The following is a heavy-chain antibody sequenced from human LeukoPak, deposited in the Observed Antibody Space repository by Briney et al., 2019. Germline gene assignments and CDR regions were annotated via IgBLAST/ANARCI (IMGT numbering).Heavy chain of an antibody. CDR2: INPSGGST. Sequence: GASVKVSCKASGYTFTSYYMHWVRQAPGQGLEWMGIINPSGGSTSYAQKFQGRVTMTRDTSTSTVYMELSSLGSEDTAVYYCARGGVTTTYYYYGMDVWGQGTTVTVSS. CDR3: ARGGVTTTYYYYGMDV. CDR1: GYTFTSYY. J-gene: IGHJ6*02. D-gene: IGHD4-17*01. V-gene: IGHV1-46*01.